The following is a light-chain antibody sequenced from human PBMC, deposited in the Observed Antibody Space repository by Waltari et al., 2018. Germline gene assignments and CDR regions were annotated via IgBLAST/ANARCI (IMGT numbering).Light chain of an antibody. Sequence: DIQMTQSPTSVSASLGDRVTITCRSSQNINTYLNWLQQRPGQPPKLLIYAASTLQSGVPSRFIGRGSGTHFTLTITGLQPEDFAAYYCQQSFNTAPLTFGGGTKVEI. CDR1: QNINTY. CDR2: AAS. CDR3: QQSFNTAPLT. J-gene: IGKJ4*01. V-gene: IGKV1-39*01.